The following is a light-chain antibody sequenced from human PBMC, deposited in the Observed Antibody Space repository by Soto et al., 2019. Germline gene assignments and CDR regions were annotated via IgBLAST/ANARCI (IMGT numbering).Light chain of an antibody. J-gene: IGLJ3*02. Sequence: QSVLTQSPSASGTPGQRVTISCSGSFSNIGSNTVNWYEQLPGTAPKLLIYDNTNRPSGVPDRFSGSKSGTSASLAITGLQAEDEADYYCQSFDSSLNERVFGGGTKLTVL. CDR1: FSNIGSNT. CDR3: QSFDSSLNERV. CDR2: DNT. V-gene: IGLV1-44*01.